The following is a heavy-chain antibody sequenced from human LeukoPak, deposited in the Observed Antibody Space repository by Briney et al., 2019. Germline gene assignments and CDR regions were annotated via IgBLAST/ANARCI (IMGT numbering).Heavy chain of an antibody. Sequence: SETLSLTCTVSGGSLSSGDYYWSWIRQPPGKGLEWIGYIYYSGSTYYNPSLKSRVTISVGTSKNQFSLKLSSVTAADTAVYYCARKATWLPPDYWGQGTLVTVSS. CDR1: GGSLSSGDYY. CDR3: ARKATWLPPDY. D-gene: IGHD5-18*01. J-gene: IGHJ4*02. CDR2: IYYSGST. V-gene: IGHV4-30-4*01.